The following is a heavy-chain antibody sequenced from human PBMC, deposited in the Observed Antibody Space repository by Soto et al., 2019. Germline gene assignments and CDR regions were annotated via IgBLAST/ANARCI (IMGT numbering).Heavy chain of an antibody. D-gene: IGHD6-13*01. CDR3: ARDVRLQYSSSWSFDY. Sequence: ASVKVSCKASGYTFTGYYMHWVRQAPGQGLEWMGWINPNSGGTNYAQKFQGRVTMTRDTSISTAYMELSRLRSDDTAVYYCARDVRLQYSSSWSFDYWGQGTLVTVSS. V-gene: IGHV1-2*02. CDR2: INPNSGGT. CDR1: GYTFTGYY. J-gene: IGHJ4*02.